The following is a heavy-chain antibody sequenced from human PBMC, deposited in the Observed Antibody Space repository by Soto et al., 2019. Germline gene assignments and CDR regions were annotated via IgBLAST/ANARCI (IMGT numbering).Heavy chain of an antibody. CDR2: INHSGST. CDR3: ARADSVLVAKGFDL. V-gene: IGHV4-34*01. Sequence: SETLSLTCAVYGGSFSGYYWSWIRQPPGKGLEWIGEINHSGSTNYNPSLKSRVTISIDKSNNQFSLNLTSVTAADTAVYYCARADSVLVAKGFDLWGQGTLVTVSS. J-gene: IGHJ4*02. CDR1: GGSFSGYY. D-gene: IGHD2-8*02.